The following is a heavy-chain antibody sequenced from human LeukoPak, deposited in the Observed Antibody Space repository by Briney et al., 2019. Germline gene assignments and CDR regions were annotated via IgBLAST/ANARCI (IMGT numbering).Heavy chain of an antibody. J-gene: IGHJ6*03. CDR1: GFTFSSHD. D-gene: IGHD2-8*01. V-gene: IGHV3-13*04. CDR2: IAINDDT. Sequence: GGSLRLSCAASGFTFSSHDMHWVRQVTGKSLEWVSTIAINDDTYYPDSVKGRFAISRENAKNSFYLQMNSLRPGDTAVYYCARGPSYGLNMDVWGKGTTVTVSS. CDR3: ARGPSYGLNMDV.